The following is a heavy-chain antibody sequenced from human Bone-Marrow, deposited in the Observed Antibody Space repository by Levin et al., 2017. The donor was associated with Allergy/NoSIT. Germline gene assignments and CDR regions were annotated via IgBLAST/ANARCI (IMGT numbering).Heavy chain of an antibody. J-gene: IGHJ4*02. Sequence: GESLKISCAASGFTFSSYGMHWVRQAPGKGLEWVAVIWYDGSNKYYADSVKGRFTISRDNSKNTLYLQMNSLRAEDTAVYYCARVYYYDSSGSPGLDYWGQGTLVTVSS. CDR1: GFTFSSYG. V-gene: IGHV3-33*01. D-gene: IGHD3-22*01. CDR3: ARVYYYDSSGSPGLDY. CDR2: IWYDGSNK.